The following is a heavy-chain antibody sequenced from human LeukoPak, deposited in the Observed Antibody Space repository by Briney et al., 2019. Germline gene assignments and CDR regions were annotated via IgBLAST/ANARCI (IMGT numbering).Heavy chain of an antibody. CDR1: GGTFSSYA. J-gene: IGHJ6*03. CDR2: IIPIFGTA. Sequence: GASVTVSCKASGGTFSSYAISWVRQAPGQGLEWMGGIIPIFGTANYAQKFQGRVTITADESTSTAYMELSSLRSEDTAVYYCASGRRADILTGYYNYYYYYMDVWGKGTTVTISS. V-gene: IGHV1-69*13. CDR3: ASGRRADILTGYYNYYYYYMDV. D-gene: IGHD3-9*01.